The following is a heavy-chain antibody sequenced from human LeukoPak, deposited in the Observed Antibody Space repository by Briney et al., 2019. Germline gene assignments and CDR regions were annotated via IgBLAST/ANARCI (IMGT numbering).Heavy chain of an antibody. D-gene: IGHD6-6*01. V-gene: IGHV3-33*01. J-gene: IGHJ6*02. CDR2: IWYDGSNK. CDR3: ARSWYSISSGLYGMDV. Sequence: GGSLRPSCAAAAFTFSSYGMQWVRQAPGKGLEWVAVIWYDGSNKYYADSVKGRFTISRDNSKNTLYLQMNSLRAEDTAVYYCARSWYSISSGLYGMDVWGQGTTVTVS. CDR1: AFTFSSYG.